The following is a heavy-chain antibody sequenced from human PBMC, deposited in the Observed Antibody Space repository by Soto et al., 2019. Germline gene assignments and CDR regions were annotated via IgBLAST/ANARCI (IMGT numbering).Heavy chain of an antibody. CDR2: ISGSGGST. D-gene: IGHD6-13*01. CDR1: GFTFSSYA. Sequence: EVQLLESGGGLVQPGGSLRLSCAASGFTFSSYAMSWVRQAPGKGLEWVSAISGSGGSTYYADSVKGRFTISRDNSKNTMYLQMSSLRAEDTAVYYCAKDRSAKYSSSWYGYYYYGMDVWGQGTTVTVSS. V-gene: IGHV3-23*01. CDR3: AKDRSAKYSSSWYGYYYYGMDV. J-gene: IGHJ6*02.